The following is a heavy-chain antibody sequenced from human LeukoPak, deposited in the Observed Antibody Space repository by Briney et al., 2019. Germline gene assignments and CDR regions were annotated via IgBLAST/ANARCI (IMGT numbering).Heavy chain of an antibody. CDR1: GFTFSSYA. CDR3: AKDRLEMIVVVIRDAFDI. D-gene: IGHD3-22*01. J-gene: IGHJ3*02. CDR2: ISGSGGST. V-gene: IGHV3-23*01. Sequence: GGSLRLSCAASGFTFSSYAMSWVRQAPGKGLEWVSAISGSGGSTYYADSVKGRFTISRDNSKNTLYLQMNSLRAEDTAVYYCAKDRLEMIVVVIRDAFDIWGQGTTVTVSS.